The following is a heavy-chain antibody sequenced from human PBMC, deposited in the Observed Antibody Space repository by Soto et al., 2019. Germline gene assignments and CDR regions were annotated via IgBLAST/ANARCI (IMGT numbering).Heavy chain of an antibody. CDR2: IYYSGST. Sequence: SETLSLTCTVSGGSISSSSYYWGWIRQPPGKGLEWIGSIYYSGSTYYNPSLKSRVTISVDTSKNQFSLKLSSVTAADTAVYYWARHPFLEWFFDYWGQGTLVTVSS. CDR3: ARHPFLEWFFDY. V-gene: IGHV4-39*01. D-gene: IGHD3-3*02. CDR1: GGSISSSSYY. J-gene: IGHJ4*02.